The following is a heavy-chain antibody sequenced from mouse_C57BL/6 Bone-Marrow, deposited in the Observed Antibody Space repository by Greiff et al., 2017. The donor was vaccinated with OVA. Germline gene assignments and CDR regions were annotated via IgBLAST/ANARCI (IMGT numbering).Heavy chain of an antibody. CDR2: IRNKDNNHAT. CDR1: GFTFSDAW. Sequence: EVKLMESGGGLVQPGGSMKLSCAASGFTFSDAWMDWVRQSPEKGLEWVDEIRNKDNNHATYYAESVKGRFTISRDDSKSSVYLQMNSLRAEDTGIYYCTRGGTGYWGQGTTLTVSS. D-gene: IGHD3-3*01. V-gene: IGHV6-6*01. J-gene: IGHJ2*01. CDR3: TRGGTGY.